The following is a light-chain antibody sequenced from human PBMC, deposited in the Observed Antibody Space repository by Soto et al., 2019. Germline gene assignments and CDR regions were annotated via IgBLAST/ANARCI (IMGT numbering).Light chain of an antibody. V-gene: IGKV3D-15*01. CDR3: QHYNSYSEA. CDR2: GAS. Sequence: IVLTQSPATLSVSPGERATLSCRASQSVSSNLAWYQQKPGQAPRLLIYGASTRASGIPDRFSGSGSGTEFTLTISSLQPDDFATYYCQHYNSYSEAFGQGTKVDIK. CDR1: QSVSSN. J-gene: IGKJ1*01.